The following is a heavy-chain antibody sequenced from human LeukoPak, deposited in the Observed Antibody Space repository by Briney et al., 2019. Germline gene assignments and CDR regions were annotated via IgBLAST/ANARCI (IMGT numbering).Heavy chain of an antibody. J-gene: IGHJ4*02. CDR3: LGEPARGFRFDY. CDR1: GSSINNNF. Sequence: SETLSLTCTVSGSSINNNFWTWIRQPPGKSLKWIGYIYSSVRPIYNPSIKSRVIISGDTSKNQISLKLYSVTASDTAVYYCLGEPARGFRFDYWGPGTLVTVFS. CDR2: IYSSVRP. V-gene: IGHV4-59*12. D-gene: IGHD1-14*01.